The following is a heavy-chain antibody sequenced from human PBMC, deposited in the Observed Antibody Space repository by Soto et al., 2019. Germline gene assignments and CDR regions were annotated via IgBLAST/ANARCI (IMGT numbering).Heavy chain of an antibody. V-gene: IGHV1-69*13. CDR2: IIPIFGTA. Sequence: SVKVSCKASGGTFSSYAISWVRQAPGQGLEWMGGIIPIFGTANYAQKFQGRVTITADESTSTAYMELSSLRSEDTAVYYCARSIVVVPAAIGGLYGMDVWGQGTTVTVSS. J-gene: IGHJ6*02. CDR3: ARSIVVVPAAIGGLYGMDV. D-gene: IGHD2-2*02. CDR1: GGTFSSYA.